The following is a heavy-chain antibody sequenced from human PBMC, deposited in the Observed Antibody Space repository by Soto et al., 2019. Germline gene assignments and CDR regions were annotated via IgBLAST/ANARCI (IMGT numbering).Heavy chain of an antibody. J-gene: IGHJ5*01. V-gene: IGHV1-2*02. CDR1: GYTFTGYF. CDR2: INPITGGT. CDR3: ARPAGGSDS. Sequence: VASVKVSCKASGYTFTGYFMHWVRQAPGQGLEWMGWINPITGGTNYAQKFQGRVAMTRDTSISTAYMELSSLRSDDTAVYYCARPAGGSDSWGQGTLVTVS.